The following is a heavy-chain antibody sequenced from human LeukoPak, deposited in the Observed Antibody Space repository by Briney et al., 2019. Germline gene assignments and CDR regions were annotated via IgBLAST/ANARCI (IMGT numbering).Heavy chain of an antibody. D-gene: IGHD3-22*01. CDR2: INPNSGGT. J-gene: IGHJ4*02. CDR3: ARDGAYYYDSSGYYWRDY. Sequence: ASVKVSCKASGYTFTGYYMHWVRQAPGQGLEWMGWINPNSGGTNYAQKFRGRVTMTRDTSISTAYMELRSLRSDDTAVYYCARDGAYYYDSSGYYWRDYWGQGTLVTVSS. CDR1: GYTFTGYY. V-gene: IGHV1-2*02.